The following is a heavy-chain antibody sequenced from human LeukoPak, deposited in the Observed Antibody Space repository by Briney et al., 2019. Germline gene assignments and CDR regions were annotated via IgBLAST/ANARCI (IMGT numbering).Heavy chain of an antibody. CDR1: GYSLTSYW. Sequence: RVSLKISCKGSGYSLTSYWIGWVRQMPGKGLEWMGIIFPGDSHTRYSPSFQGQVTISADKSISTAYLQWSSLKASDTAMYYCARHRGYYYGSGSYYNGAFDIWGQGTMVTVSS. CDR3: ARHRGYYYGSGSYYNGAFDI. CDR2: IFPGDSHT. J-gene: IGHJ3*02. D-gene: IGHD3-10*01. V-gene: IGHV5-51*01.